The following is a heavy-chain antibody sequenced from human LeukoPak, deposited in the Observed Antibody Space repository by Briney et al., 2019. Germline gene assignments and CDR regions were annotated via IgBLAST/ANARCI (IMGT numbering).Heavy chain of an antibody. CDR1: GYTFTSYG. J-gene: IGHJ4*02. CDR3: TRSRCSSTSCYGDLDY. CDR2: ISAYNGNT. Sequence: ASVKVSCKASGYTFTSYGTSWVRQAPGQGLEWMGWISAYNGNTNYAQKLQGRVTMTTDTSTSTAYMELRSLRSDDTPVYYCTRSRCSSTSCYGDLDYWGQGTLVTVSS. V-gene: IGHV1-18*01. D-gene: IGHD2-2*01.